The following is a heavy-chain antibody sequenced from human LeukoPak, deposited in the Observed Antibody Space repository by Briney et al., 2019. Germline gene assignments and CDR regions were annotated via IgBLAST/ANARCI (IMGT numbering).Heavy chain of an antibody. CDR2: ISSSSSYI. Sequence: PGGSLRLSCAASGFTFSSYSMNRVRQAPGKGLEWVSSISSSSSYIYYADSVKGRFTISRDNAKNSLYLQMNSLRAEDTAVYYCARVSTNYYGSGSSEYFQHWGQGTLVTVSS. D-gene: IGHD3-10*01. CDR1: GFTFSSYS. CDR3: ARVSTNYYGSGSSEYFQH. V-gene: IGHV3-21*01. J-gene: IGHJ1*01.